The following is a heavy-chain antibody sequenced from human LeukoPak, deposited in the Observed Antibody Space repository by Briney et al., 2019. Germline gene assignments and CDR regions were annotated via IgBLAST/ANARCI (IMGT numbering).Heavy chain of an antibody. D-gene: IGHD3-22*01. CDR1: GGSFSGYY. V-gene: IGHV4-34*01. Sequence: SETLSLTCAVYGGSFSGYYWSWIRQPPGKGLEWIGEINHSGSTNYNPSLESRVTISVDTSKNQFSLKLSSVTAADTAVYYCARVQLWLSFNWFDPWGQGTLVTVSS. J-gene: IGHJ5*02. CDR2: INHSGST. CDR3: ARVQLWLSFNWFDP.